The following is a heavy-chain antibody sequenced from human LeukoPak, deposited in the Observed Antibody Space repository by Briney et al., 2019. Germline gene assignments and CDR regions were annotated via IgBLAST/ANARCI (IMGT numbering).Heavy chain of an antibody. Sequence: GGSLRLSCAASGFTFSSYWMSWVRQAPGKGLEWVSVIYSGGSTYYADSVKGRFTISRHNSKNTLYLQMNSLRAEDTAVYYCNIVVVVAALHQFDYWGQGTLVTVSS. CDR3: NIVVVVAALHQFDY. D-gene: IGHD2-15*01. V-gene: IGHV3-53*04. J-gene: IGHJ4*02. CDR1: GFTFSSYW. CDR2: IYSGGST.